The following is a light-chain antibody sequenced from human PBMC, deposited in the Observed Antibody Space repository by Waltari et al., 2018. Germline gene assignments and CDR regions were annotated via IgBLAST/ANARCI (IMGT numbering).Light chain of an antibody. CDR1: QSVLYSSNNKNY. Sequence: DIVMTQSPDSLAVSLGERATINCKSSQSVLYSSNNKNYLAWYQQKPGQPPKLLIYCASTRESGVPDRFSGSGSGTDFTLTISSLPAEDVAVYYCQQYYSTPRTFGQGTKLEIK. CDR3: QQYYSTPRT. CDR2: CAS. J-gene: IGKJ2*01. V-gene: IGKV4-1*01.